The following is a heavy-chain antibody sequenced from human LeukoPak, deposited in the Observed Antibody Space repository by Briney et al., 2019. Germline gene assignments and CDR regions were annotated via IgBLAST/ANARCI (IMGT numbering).Heavy chain of an antibody. J-gene: IGHJ4*02. CDR3: ATRYSYGYVTRDDY. Sequence: PGGSLRLSCAASGFTFSSYSMNWVRQAPGKGLEWVSSISSSSSYIYYADSVKGRFTISRDNAKNSLYLQMNSLRAEDTAVYYCATRYSYGYVTRDDYWGQGTLGTVSS. CDR2: ISSSSSYI. V-gene: IGHV3-21*01. D-gene: IGHD5-18*01. CDR1: GFTFSSYS.